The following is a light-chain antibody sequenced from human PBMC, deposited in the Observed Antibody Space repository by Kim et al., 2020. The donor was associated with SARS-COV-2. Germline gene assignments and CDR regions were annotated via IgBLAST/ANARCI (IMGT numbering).Light chain of an antibody. V-gene: IGKV1-5*03. J-gene: IGKJ1*01. CDR3: QQYHSYWT. CDR1: QSINSW. CDR2: KAS. Sequence: DIQMTQSPSTLSASVGDRVTITCRASQSINSWLAWYQQKPGKAPKLLIYKASSLESGVPSSFSGSGSGTEFTLTISSLQPDDFATYYCQQYHSYWTFGQGTKVDIK.